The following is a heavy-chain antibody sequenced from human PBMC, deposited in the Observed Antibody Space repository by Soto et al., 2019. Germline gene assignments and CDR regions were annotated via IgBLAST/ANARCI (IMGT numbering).Heavy chain of an antibody. D-gene: IGHD6-13*01. CDR2: IYHRGAS. CDR1: GGSISRSIW. Sequence: WRTLSLPCPVSGGSISRSIWWIWARQPPGKGLEWIVEIYHRGASNYHAALKSRVTISAEKSKNQVSLKLSCVTAADTAVYYCARIAAAGSYYYYGIDVWGQGTTVS. J-gene: IGHJ6*02. V-gene: IGHV4-4*02. CDR3: ARIAAAGSYYYYGIDV.